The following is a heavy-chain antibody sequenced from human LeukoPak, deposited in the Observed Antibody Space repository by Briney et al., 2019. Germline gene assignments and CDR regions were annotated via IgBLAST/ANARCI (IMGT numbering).Heavy chain of an antibody. J-gene: IGHJ4*02. D-gene: IGHD3/OR15-3a*01. V-gene: IGHV4-4*07. CDR2: IYTTGGT. CDR1: SGSIRSYH. Sequence: PSETLSLTCTVSSGSIRSYHWAWIRQPAGKELEWIGRIYTTGGTDYNPSLESRVTMSVDTSKNQFSLNLRSVTTADTAFYYCARNGYTKSWTHLDYWGQGILVSVSS. CDR3: ARNGYTKSWTHLDY.